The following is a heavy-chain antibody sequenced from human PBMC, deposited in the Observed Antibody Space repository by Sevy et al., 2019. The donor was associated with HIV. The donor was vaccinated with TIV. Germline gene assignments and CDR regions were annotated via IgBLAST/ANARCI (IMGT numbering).Heavy chain of an antibody. Sequence: ASVKVSCKASGGTFSSYAISWVRQAPGQGLEWMGGIIPIFGTANYAQKFQGRVTITADKSTSTAYMELSSLRSEDTAVYYCARDRITMVRGATATGDIHRIFYYYYMDVWGKGTTVTVSS. J-gene: IGHJ6*03. CDR3: ARDRITMVRGATATGDIHRIFYYYYMDV. V-gene: IGHV1-69*06. CDR1: GGTFSSYA. CDR2: IIPIFGTA. D-gene: IGHD3-10*01.